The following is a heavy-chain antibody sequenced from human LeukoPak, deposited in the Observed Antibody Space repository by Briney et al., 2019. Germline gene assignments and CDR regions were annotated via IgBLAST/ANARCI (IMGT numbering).Heavy chain of an antibody. CDR2: ISSSSSYI. CDR1: GFTFSSYS. Sequence: GGSLRLSCAASGFTFSSYSMNWVRQAPGKGLEWVSSISSSSSYIYYADSVKGRFTISRDNAKNSLYLQMNSLRAEDTAVYYCARYYDSSGLFSHYYYYYMDVWGKGTTVTVSS. D-gene: IGHD3-22*01. V-gene: IGHV3-21*01. CDR3: ARYYDSSGLFSHYYYYYMDV. J-gene: IGHJ6*03.